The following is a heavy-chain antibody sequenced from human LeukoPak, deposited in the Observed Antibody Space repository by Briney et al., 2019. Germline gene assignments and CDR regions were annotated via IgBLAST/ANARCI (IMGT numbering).Heavy chain of an antibody. D-gene: IGHD3-22*01. Sequence: GGSLRLSCEASGFSMSVYWMSWVRQAPGKGREWVGNIKQDGSERNYVDSVKGRFTISRDNAKKSLYLQMNSLRAEDTAVYYCARDWGAYYHFFDYWGQGTLVTVSS. CDR3: ARDWGAYYHFFDY. J-gene: IGHJ4*02. CDR1: GFSMSVYW. V-gene: IGHV3-7*01. CDR2: IKQDGSER.